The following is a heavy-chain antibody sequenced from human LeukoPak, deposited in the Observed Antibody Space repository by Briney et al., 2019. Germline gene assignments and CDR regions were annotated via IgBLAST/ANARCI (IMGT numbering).Heavy chain of an antibody. CDR2: IYYSGST. D-gene: IGHD5-18*01. CDR3: ARHRGYSYGYQDY. V-gene: IGHV4-59*08. Sequence: SETLSLTCTVSGGSISPYYWSWIRQPPGKGLEWIGYIYYSGSTHYNPSLKSQFTISVDTSKNQFSLELSSVTAADTAVYFCARHRGYSYGYQDYWGQGTLVTVSS. CDR1: GGSISPYY. J-gene: IGHJ4*02.